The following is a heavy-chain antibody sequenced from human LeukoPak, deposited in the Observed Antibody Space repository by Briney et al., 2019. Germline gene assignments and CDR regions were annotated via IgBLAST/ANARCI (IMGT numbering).Heavy chain of an antibody. Sequence: SETLSLTCAVYGGSFSGYYWSWIRQPPGKGLEWIGEINHSGSTNYNPSLKSRVTISVDTSKNQFSLKLSSVTAADTAAYYCARVLTGPAAFDIWGQGTMVTVSS. J-gene: IGHJ3*02. CDR1: GGSFSGYY. CDR2: INHSGST. CDR3: ARVLTGPAAFDI. V-gene: IGHV4-34*01. D-gene: IGHD3-16*01.